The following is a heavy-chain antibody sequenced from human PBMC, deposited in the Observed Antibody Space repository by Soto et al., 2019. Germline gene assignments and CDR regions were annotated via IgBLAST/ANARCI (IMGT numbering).Heavy chain of an antibody. J-gene: IGHJ5*02. CDR2: ISAYNGNT. CDR3: ARRFLEWTFNWFDP. V-gene: IGHV1-18*01. D-gene: IGHD3-3*01. Sequence: ASVKVCCKASGYTFTSCGISWVRQAPGQGLEWMGWISAYNGNTNYAQKLQGRVTMTTDTSTSTAYMELRSLRSDDTAVYYCARRFLEWTFNWFDPWGQGTLVTVSS. CDR1: GYTFTSCG.